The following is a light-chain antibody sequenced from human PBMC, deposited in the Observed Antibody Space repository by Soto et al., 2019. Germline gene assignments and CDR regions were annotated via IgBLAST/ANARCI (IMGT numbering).Light chain of an antibody. V-gene: IGKV1-5*03. CDR1: QSITSW. CDR2: KAS. J-gene: IGKJ2*01. Sequence: DVQMTQSPSTLSASVGDRVTITCRASQSITSWLAWYQQKPGKAPKLLIYKASTLQSGVSSRFSGSGSGTDFTLTINSLQPEDFASYYCQQSYKIPPTFGQGTKVEIK. CDR3: QQSYKIPPT.